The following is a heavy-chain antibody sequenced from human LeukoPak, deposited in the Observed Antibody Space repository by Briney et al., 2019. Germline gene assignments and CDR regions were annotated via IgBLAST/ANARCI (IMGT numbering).Heavy chain of an antibody. J-gene: IGHJ6*03. Sequence: MSSETLSLTCTVSGYSISSAYYWGWIRQPPGRGLEWIGSLYHSGSTYYNPSLKSRVTISVDTSRNQFSLRLSSVTAADTAVYYCARVAVGARTDYFYYYMDVWGKGTTVTVSS. CDR2: LYHSGST. D-gene: IGHD1-26*01. CDR3: ARVAVGARTDYFYYYMDV. V-gene: IGHV4-38-2*02. CDR1: GYSISSAYY.